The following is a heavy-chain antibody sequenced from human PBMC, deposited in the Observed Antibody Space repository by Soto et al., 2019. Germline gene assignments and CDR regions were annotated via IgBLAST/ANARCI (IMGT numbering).Heavy chain of an antibody. CDR1: GGTFSSYA. Sequence: ASVKVSCKASGGTFSSYAISWVRQAPGQGLEWMGGIIPIFGTANYAQKFQGRVTITADESTSTAYMELSSLRSEDTAVYYCARDLGWQQLPRVYYYGMDVWGQGTTVTVSS. CDR2: IIPIFGTA. CDR3: ARDLGWQQLPRVYYYGMDV. D-gene: IGHD6-13*01. J-gene: IGHJ6*02. V-gene: IGHV1-69*13.